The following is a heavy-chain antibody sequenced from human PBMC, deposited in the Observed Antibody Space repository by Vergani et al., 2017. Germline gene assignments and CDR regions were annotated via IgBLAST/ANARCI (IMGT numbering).Heavy chain of an antibody. CDR3: ARDEMVGMDV. J-gene: IGHJ6*02. V-gene: IGHV1-69*01. D-gene: IGHD5-24*01. Sequence: QVQLVQSGAEVKKPGASVKVSCKASGYTLTGYYMHWVRQAPGQGLEWMGGIIPIFGTANYAQKFQGRVTITADESTSTAYMELSSLRSEDTAVYYCARDEMVGMDVWGQGTTVTVSS. CDR1: GYTLTGYY. CDR2: IIPIFGTA.